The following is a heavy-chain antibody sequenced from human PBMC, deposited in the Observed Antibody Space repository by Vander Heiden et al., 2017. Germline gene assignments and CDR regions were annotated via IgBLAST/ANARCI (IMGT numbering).Heavy chain of an antibody. J-gene: IGHJ4*02. CDR1: AFTFDHCG. D-gene: IGHD2-15*01. Sequence: EALLVDSGGGVVRPGGSLSLPCAASAFTFDHCGMGGVRQAPGEGLEWVSGINWNGGSTGYADSVKGRFTISRDNAKNSLYLQMNSLRAEDTALYYCARDFTALVGGSCFDYWGQGTLVTVSS. V-gene: IGHV3-20*04. CDR2: INWNGGST. CDR3: ARDFTALVGGSCFDY.